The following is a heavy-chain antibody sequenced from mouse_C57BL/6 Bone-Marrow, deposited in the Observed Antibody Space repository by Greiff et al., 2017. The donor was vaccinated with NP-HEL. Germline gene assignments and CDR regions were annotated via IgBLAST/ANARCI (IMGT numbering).Heavy chain of an antibody. V-gene: IGHV1-82*01. J-gene: IGHJ1*03. CDR2: IYPGDGDT. Sequence: VQLQQSGPELVKPGASVKISCKASGYAFSSSWMNWVKQRPGKGLEWIGRIYPGDGDTNYNGKFKGKATLTADKSSSTAYMQLSSLTSEDSAVYFCARITTVVAKGDWYFDVWGTGTTVTVSS. CDR3: ARITTVVAKGDWYFDV. D-gene: IGHD1-1*01. CDR1: GYAFSSSW.